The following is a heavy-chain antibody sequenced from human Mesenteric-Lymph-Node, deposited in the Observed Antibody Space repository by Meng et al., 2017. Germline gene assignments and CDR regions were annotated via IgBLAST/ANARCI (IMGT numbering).Heavy chain of an antibody. Sequence: GGSLRLSCAASGFTFSNYAMHWVRQAPGKGLEYVSAISSNGGSTYYANSVKGRFTISRDNSKNTLYLQLGSLRAEDMAVYYCARGRPVGATKYYFDYWGQGTLVTVSS. CDR1: GFTFSNYA. J-gene: IGHJ4*02. CDR2: ISSNGGST. V-gene: IGHV3-64*01. D-gene: IGHD1-26*01. CDR3: ARGRPVGATKYYFDY.